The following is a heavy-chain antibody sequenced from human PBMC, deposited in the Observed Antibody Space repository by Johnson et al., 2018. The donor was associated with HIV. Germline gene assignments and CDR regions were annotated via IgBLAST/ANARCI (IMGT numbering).Heavy chain of an antibody. V-gene: IGHV3-30*14. Sequence: QVQLVESGGGLFQPGGSLRLSCAASGFTFSSYAMHWVRQAPGKGLEWVAVISYDGSNQYYADSVKGRFTISRDNSKNTLDLQMGSLRAEDMAVYYCARGFYDILTGFDAFDIWGQGTMVTVSS. CDR1: GFTFSSYA. CDR2: ISYDGSNQ. CDR3: ARGFYDILTGFDAFDI. J-gene: IGHJ3*02. D-gene: IGHD3-9*01.